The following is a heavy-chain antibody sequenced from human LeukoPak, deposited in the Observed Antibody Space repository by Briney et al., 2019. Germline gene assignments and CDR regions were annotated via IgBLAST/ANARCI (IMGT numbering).Heavy chain of an antibody. V-gene: IGHV3-48*01. CDR3: ARGGFGELTFYFAP. D-gene: IGHD3-10*01. J-gene: IGHJ5*02. Sequence: GGSLRLSCAASGFTFSSYSMNWVRQAPGKGLEWVSYISSSSSTIYYADSVKGRFTISRDNAKNSLYLQMNSLRVEDTAMYYCARGGFGELTFYFAPWGQGTLVTVSS. CDR1: GFTFSSYS. CDR2: ISSSSSTI.